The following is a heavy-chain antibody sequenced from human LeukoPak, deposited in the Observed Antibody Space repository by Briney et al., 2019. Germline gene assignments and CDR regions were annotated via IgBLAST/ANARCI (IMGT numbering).Heavy chain of an antibody. CDR2: IYYSGST. CDR3: ARASKGSYYGSGTPPDY. V-gene: IGHV4-39*07. D-gene: IGHD3-10*01. J-gene: IGHJ4*02. CDR1: GGFISSSSYY. Sequence: SETLSLTCTVSGGFISSSSYYWGWIRQPPGKGLEWIGSIYYSGSTYYNPSLKSRVTISVDTSKNQFSLKLSSVTAADTAVYYCARASKGSYYGSGTPPDYWGQGTLVTVSS.